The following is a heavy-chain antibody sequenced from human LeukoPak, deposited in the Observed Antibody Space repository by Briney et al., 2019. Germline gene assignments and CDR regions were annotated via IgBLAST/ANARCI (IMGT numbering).Heavy chain of an antibody. CDR3: AGGSGSYRAYYFDY. J-gene: IGHJ4*02. CDR1: GGSISSYY. CDR2: IYTSGST. D-gene: IGHD1-26*01. V-gene: IGHV4-4*07. Sequence: PSETLSLTCTVSGGSISSYYWSWIRQPAGKGLEWIGRIYTSGSTNYNPSLKSRVTMSVDTPKNQFSLKLSSVTAADTAVYYCAGGSGSYRAYYFDYWGQGTLVTVSS.